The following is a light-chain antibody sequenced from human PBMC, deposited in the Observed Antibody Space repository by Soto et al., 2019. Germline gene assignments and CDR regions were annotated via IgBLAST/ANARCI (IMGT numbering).Light chain of an antibody. CDR3: QQTSSTPT. CDR2: AAS. V-gene: IGKV1-39*01. CDR1: QSISSY. J-gene: IGKJ4*01. Sequence: RGSQSISSYLNWYQQKPGKAPKLLIYAASSLQTGVSSRFSGSGSGTDFTLTISNLQPEDFATYYCQQTSSTPTFGGGTKVDIK.